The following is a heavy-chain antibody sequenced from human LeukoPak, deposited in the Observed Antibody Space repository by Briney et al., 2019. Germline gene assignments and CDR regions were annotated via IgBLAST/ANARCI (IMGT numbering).Heavy chain of an antibody. CDR3: ARDQGGGGNYGMDV. V-gene: IGHV3-30-3*01. D-gene: IGHD2-15*01. CDR2: ISYDGSNK. Sequence: GGSLRLSCAASGFTSSSYAMHWVRQAPGKRLEWVAVISYDGSNKYYADSVKGRFTISRDNSKNTLYLQMNSLRAEDTAVYYCARDQGGGGNYGMDVWGQGTTVTVSS. J-gene: IGHJ6*02. CDR1: GFTSSSYA.